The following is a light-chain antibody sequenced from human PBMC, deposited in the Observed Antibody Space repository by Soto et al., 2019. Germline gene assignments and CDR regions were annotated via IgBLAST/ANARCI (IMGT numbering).Light chain of an antibody. CDR1: SSNIGSNY. CDR3: AAWDDSLSGAV. J-gene: IGLJ7*01. V-gene: IGLV1-47*01. Sequence: QSVLTQPPSASGTPGQRVTISCSGSSSNIGSNYVYWYQQLPGTAPKLLIYRNNQRRSGVPDRFSGYKSGASASLAISGLRSEDEADYYCAAWDDSLSGAVFGGGTQLTVL. CDR2: RNN.